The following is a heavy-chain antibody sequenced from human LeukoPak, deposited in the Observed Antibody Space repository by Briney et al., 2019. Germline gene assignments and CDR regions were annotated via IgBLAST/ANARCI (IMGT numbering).Heavy chain of an antibody. CDR1: GGSISSGDYY. Sequence: PSQTLSLTCTVSGGSISSGDYYWSSIRQPPGKGLEWIGYIYYSGSTYYNPSLKSRVTISVDTSKNQFSLKLSSLTAADTAVYYCARAGLAGNWFDPWGQGTLVTVSS. CDR3: ARAGLAGNWFDP. V-gene: IGHV4-30-4*08. D-gene: IGHD5-12*01. J-gene: IGHJ5*02. CDR2: IYYSGST.